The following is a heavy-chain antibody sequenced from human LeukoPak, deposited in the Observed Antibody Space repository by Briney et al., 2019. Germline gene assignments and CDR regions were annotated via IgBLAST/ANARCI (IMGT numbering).Heavy chain of an antibody. J-gene: IGHJ6*02. D-gene: IGHD2-2*01. CDR3: ASIHAQNDMDV. Sequence: QPGGSLRLSCAASGFTFSSYGMHWVRQAPGKGLEWVALIWYDGSNKYYADSVKGRFTISRDNSKNTLYLQMNSLRAEDTAVYYCASIHAQNDMDVWGQGTTVTVSS. CDR1: GFTFSSYG. V-gene: IGHV3-33*08. CDR2: IWYDGSNK.